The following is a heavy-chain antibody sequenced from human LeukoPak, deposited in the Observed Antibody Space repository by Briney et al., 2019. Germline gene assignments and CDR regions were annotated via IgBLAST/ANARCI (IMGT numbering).Heavy chain of an antibody. Sequence: VKVSCKASGYTFTNFGISWVRQAPGQGLEWMGWISAYNGNTNYAQRLQGRVTMTTDTSTSTAYMELRSLRSDDTAVYYCARDRDYGDYNTQDLFVYWGQGTLVTVSS. CDR2: ISAYNGNT. CDR3: ARDRDYGDYNTQDLFVY. D-gene: IGHD4-17*01. V-gene: IGHV1-18*01. CDR1: GYTFTNFG. J-gene: IGHJ4*02.